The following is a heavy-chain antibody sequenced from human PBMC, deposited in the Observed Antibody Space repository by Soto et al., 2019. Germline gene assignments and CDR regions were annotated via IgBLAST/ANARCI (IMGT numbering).Heavy chain of an antibody. CDR2: ISYDGTNK. J-gene: IGHJ6*02. CDR3: AKDLQSYGDYDYYCYGMDV. Sequence: QVQLVESGGGEVQPGRSLTISCAASGFTFSTYGMHWVRQTPGTGLEWVAVISYDGTNKFYSDSVKGRFTIARDNFKNTLTLQMNSLRADDTAVYSCAKDLQSYGDYDYYCYGMDVWGLGTRVTVSS. V-gene: IGHV3-30*18. D-gene: IGHD4-17*01. CDR1: GFTFSTYG.